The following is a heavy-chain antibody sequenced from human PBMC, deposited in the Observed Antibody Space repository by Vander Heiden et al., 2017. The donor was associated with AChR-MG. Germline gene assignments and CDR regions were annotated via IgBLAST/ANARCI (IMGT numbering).Heavy chain of an antibody. Sequence: EVQLVESGGGFVQPGGSLRLSCAASGLTLSFYSMNWVRQAPGKGLEWISYINSWSHDIRYNAESVKGRFTVSRDNAKNSLYLQMNSLRDEDTAVYYCARATPGMSNPDPFDMWGQGTMVTVSS. CDR1: GLTLSFYS. D-gene: IGHD7-27*01. CDR2: INSWSHDIR. V-gene: IGHV3-48*02. J-gene: IGHJ3*02. CDR3: ARATPGMSNPDPFDM.